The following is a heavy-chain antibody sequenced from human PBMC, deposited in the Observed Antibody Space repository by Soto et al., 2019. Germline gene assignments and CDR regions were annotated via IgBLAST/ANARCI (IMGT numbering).Heavy chain of an antibody. J-gene: IGHJ4*02. Sequence: GESLKISCKGSGYFFSSQWIAWVRLMPGKGLEWMGIIHPGDSDTRYSPSFQGQVTISVDGSINTAYLQSRSLEASDTAVYYCASPGQNRDRPLAFWGPGTPVTVPS. CDR3: ASPGQNRDRPLAF. CDR1: GYFFSSQW. CDR2: IHPGDSDT. V-gene: IGHV5-51*01. D-gene: IGHD1-1*01.